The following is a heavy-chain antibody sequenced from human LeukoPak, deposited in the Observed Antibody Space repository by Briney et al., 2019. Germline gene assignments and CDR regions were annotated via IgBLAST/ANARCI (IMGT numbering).Heavy chain of an antibody. CDR2: ISTRSNTI. V-gene: IGHV3-48*04. D-gene: IGHD3-3*01. CDR1: GFSLSDYT. J-gene: IGHJ4*02. CDR3: ARQQSGQRFPRPFDY. Sequence: SGGSLRLSCAASGFSLSDYTMNWVRQAPGKGLEWISYISTRSNTIYYADSVKGRFTISRDNAKYSLYLQMDSLRAEDTAVYYCARQQSGQRFPRPFDYWGQGTLVTVSS.